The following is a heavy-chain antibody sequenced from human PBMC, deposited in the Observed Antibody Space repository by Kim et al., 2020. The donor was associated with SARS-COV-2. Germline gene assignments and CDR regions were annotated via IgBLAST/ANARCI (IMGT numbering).Heavy chain of an antibody. D-gene: IGHD5-12*01. CDR1: GFTFNDYS. CDR2: INSKNNYI. CDR3: ARLYARGVDTIPFDY. J-gene: IGHJ4*02. V-gene: IGHV3-21*04. Sequence: GGSLRLSCVASGFTFNDYSMNWVRQAPGKGLEWVSSINSKNNYIKYVDSVKGRFTISRDNAKNSLSLQMNSLRVEDTGVYYCARLYARGVDTIPFDYWGQGTLVTVSS.